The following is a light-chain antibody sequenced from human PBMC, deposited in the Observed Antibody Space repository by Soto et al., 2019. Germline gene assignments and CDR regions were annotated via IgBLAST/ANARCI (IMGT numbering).Light chain of an antibody. CDR3: QKYNSVPLT. V-gene: IGKV1-27*01. J-gene: IGKJ4*01. CDR2: DAS. Sequence: DIQMTQSPSSLSASVGDRVTITCRASQGLSSDLAWYQQKPGKVPKLLIYDASTLQYGVPSRFSGSGSGTDFTLTISSLQPEDVATYYCQKYNSVPLTFGGGTKVEIK. CDR1: QGLSSD.